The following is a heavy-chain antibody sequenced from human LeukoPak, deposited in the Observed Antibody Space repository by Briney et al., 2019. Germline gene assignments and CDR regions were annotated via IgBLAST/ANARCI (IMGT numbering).Heavy chain of an antibody. CDR3: ARGGVTLDDAFDI. CDR2: IDFTSRYI. J-gene: IGHJ3*02. V-gene: IGHV3-21*01. Sequence: GGSLRLSCAASGFTFSSYSMNWVRQAPGKGLEWVSSIDFTSRYIYYADSVKGRFTISRDNAKNSLYLQMNSLRAEDTAVYYCARGGVTLDDAFDIWGQGTMVTVSS. CDR1: GFTFSSYS. D-gene: IGHD4-11*01.